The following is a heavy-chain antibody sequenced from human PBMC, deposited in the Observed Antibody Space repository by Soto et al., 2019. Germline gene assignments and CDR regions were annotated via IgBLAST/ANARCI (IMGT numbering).Heavy chain of an antibody. CDR2: MYFSGSS. V-gene: IGHV4-39*01. J-gene: IGHJ4*02. D-gene: IGHD3-16*01. CDR3: ASQVVVWGGYSTQSYFDY. CDR1: GDSTSGRSHY. Sequence: QVQLQESGPGLVKPSETLSLTCTVSGDSTSGRSHYWAWIRQPPGKGLEWVGSMYFSGSSYINPSLKSRVTISVDTSKNQFSLRLTSVTAADTAVYYCASQVVVWGGYSTQSYFDYWGQGTLVSVSS.